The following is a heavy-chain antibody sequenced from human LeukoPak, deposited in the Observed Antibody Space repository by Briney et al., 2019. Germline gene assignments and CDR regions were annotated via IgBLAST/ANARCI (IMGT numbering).Heavy chain of an antibody. V-gene: IGHV3-53*01. CDR2: IYTTGNT. CDR3: ARRAGDYSHPYDY. D-gene: IGHD3-22*01. J-gene: IGHJ4*02. CDR1: GFTFSSYA. Sequence: GGSLRLSCAASGFTFSSYAMSWVRQAAGKGLEWVSFIYTTGNTHNSDSVKGRFTISRDSSKNTLYLQMNSLRAEDTAVYYCARRAGDYSHPYDYWGQGTLVTVSS.